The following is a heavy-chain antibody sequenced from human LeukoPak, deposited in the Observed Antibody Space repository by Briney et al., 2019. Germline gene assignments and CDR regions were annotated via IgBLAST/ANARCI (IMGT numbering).Heavy chain of an antibody. CDR3: ARGGFGYVYFDY. J-gene: IGHJ4*02. CDR2: IKGDGSEK. D-gene: IGHD2-8*01. CDR1: GFTFSAYW. Sequence: RPGGSLRLSCAASGFTFSAYWMSWVRQAPGKGLEWVAHIKGDGSEKYSVDSVKGRFTISRDNAKSSLYLQMNSLRAGDTALYYCARGGFGYVYFDYWGQGSLVTVSS. V-gene: IGHV3-7*01.